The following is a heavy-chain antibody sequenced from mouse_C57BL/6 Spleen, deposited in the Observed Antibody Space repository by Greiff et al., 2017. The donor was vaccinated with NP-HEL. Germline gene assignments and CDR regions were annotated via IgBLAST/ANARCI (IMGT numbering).Heavy chain of an antibody. CDR3: AREMEGKDGYFDV. Sequence: EVQLQQSGPELVKPGASVKISCKASGYTFTDYYMNWVKQSHGKSLEWIGDINPNNGGTSYNQKFKGKATLTVDKSSSTAYMELRSLTSEDSAVYYCAREMEGKDGYFDVWGTGTTVTVSS. V-gene: IGHV1-26*01. CDR1: GYTFTDYY. D-gene: IGHD1-3*01. J-gene: IGHJ1*03. CDR2: INPNNGGT.